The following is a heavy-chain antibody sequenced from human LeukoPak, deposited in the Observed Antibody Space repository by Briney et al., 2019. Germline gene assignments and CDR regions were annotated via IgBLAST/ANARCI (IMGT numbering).Heavy chain of an antibody. CDR3: TRDHGGEPIFDY. V-gene: IGHV4-31*03. J-gene: IGHJ4*02. Sequence: PSETLSLTCTVSGGSISSGGYYWSWIRQHPGKGLEWIGYIYYSGSTYYNPSLKSRVTISVDTSKNQFSLKLSSVTAADTAVYYCTRDHGGEPIFDYWGQGTLVTVSS. D-gene: IGHD4-17*01. CDR2: IYYSGST. CDR1: GGSISSGGYY.